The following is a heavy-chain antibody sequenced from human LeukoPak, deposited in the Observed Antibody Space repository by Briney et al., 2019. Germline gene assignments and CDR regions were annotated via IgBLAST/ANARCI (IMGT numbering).Heavy chain of an antibody. V-gene: IGHV3-53*01. CDR3: ARARSGDLDY. CDR2: LYSGGST. J-gene: IGHJ4*02. CDR1: GFTVSSNY. Sequence: GGSLRLSCAASGFTVSSNYMSWVRQAPGKGLECVSVLYSGGSTYFADSVKGRFTISRDNSKNTLYLQMNSLRAEDTAVYYCARARSGDLDYWGQGTLVSVSS.